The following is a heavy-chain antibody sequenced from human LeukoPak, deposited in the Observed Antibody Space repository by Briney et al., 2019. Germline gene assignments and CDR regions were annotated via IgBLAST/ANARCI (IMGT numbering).Heavy chain of an antibody. D-gene: IGHD3-3*01. CDR3: ARSRAYDFWSGYMNWFDP. V-gene: IGHV1-8*03. CDR2: MNPNSGNT. J-gene: IGHJ5*02. CDR1: GYTFTSYD. Sequence: GASVKVSCKASGYTFTSYDINWVRQATGQGLEWMGWMNPNSGNTGYAQKFQGRVTITRNTSISTAYMELSSLRSEDTAVYYCARSRAYDFWSGYMNWFDPWGQGTLVTVSS.